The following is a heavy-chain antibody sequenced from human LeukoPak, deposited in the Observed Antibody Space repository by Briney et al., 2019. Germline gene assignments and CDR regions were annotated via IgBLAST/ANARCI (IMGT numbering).Heavy chain of an antibody. CDR1: GGSISSYY. V-gene: IGHV4-59*01. J-gene: IGHJ4*02. D-gene: IGHD4-17*01. CDR3: ARGIESYGDYGY. CDR2: IYHSGST. Sequence: PSETLSLTRTVSGGSISSYYWSWIRQPPGKGLEWIGSIYHSGSTYYNPSLKSRVTISVDTSKNQFSLKLSSVTAADTAIYYCARGIESYGDYGYWGQGILVTVSS.